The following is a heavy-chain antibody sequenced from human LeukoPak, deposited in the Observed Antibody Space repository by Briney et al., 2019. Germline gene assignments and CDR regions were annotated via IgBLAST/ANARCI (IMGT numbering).Heavy chain of an antibody. CDR3: ARPGYSSGPYYFDY. CDR1: GDSISSSNYY. D-gene: IGHD5-18*01. V-gene: IGHV4-39*01. Sequence: TASETLSLTCTVSGDSISSSNYYWGWIRQPPGKGLAWIGSVYYTGSTYYNPSLKSRVTISVDTSKNQFSLKLNPVTAADTAVYYCARPGYSSGPYYFDYWGQGTLVTVSS. CDR2: VYYTGST. J-gene: IGHJ4*02.